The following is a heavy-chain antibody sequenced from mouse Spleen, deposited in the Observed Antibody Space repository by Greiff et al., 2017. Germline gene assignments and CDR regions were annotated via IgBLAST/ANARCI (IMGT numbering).Heavy chain of an antibody. CDR3: ASSTATYWYFDV. CDR1: GYAFSSSW. Sequence: QVQLKESGPELVKPGASVKISCKASGYAFSSSWMNWVKQRPGKGLEWIGRIYPGDGDTNYNGKFKGKATLTADKSSSTAYMQLSSLTSEDSAVYFCASSTATYWYFDVWGAGTTVTVSS. D-gene: IGHD1-2*01. V-gene: IGHV1-82*01. J-gene: IGHJ1*01. CDR2: IYPGDGDT.